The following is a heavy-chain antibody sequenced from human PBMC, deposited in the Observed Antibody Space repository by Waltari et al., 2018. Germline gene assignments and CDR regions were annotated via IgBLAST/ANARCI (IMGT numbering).Heavy chain of an antibody. J-gene: IGHJ4*02. CDR2: ISGGGDKI. CDR3: AKADIDNRHGYNLYYRAY. CDR1: GFTFITYA. D-gene: IGHD5-12*01. Sequence: EVQLVASGVGLLQPGVSLSLSCTASGFTFITYALTWVRQAPGQGPEWVSAISGGGDKIYYADSVKGRFTIARDNSKNTLYLQMSSLRAEDTAVDYCAKADIDNRHGYNLYYRAYWGQGTLVTVSS. V-gene: IGHV3-23*04.